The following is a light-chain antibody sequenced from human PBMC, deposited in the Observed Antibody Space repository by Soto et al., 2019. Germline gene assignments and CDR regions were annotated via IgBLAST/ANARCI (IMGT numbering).Light chain of an antibody. CDR2: GAS. CDR1: QSVSSN. V-gene: IGKV3-15*01. J-gene: IGKJ1*01. Sequence: EIVMTLSPATLSVSPGERATLSCRASQSVSSNLAWYQQKPGQAPRLLIYGASTRATGIPARFSGSGSGTEFTLTISSLQSEDFAVYYCHQYNNWPPWTFGQGTKVEIK. CDR3: HQYNNWPPWT.